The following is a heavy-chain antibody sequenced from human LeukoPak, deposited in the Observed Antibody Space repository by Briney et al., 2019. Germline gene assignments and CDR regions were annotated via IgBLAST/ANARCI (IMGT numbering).Heavy chain of an antibody. D-gene: IGHD3-22*01. CDR1: GGSFSGYY. CDR3: ARGFDSSGYYFDY. Sequence: SETLSLTCAVYGGSFSGYYWSWIRQPPGKGLEWIGEINHSGSTNYNPSLKSRVTISVDTSKNQFSLKLSSVTAADTAVYYCARGFDSSGYYFDYWGQGTLVTVSS. V-gene: IGHV4-34*01. CDR2: INHSGST. J-gene: IGHJ4*02.